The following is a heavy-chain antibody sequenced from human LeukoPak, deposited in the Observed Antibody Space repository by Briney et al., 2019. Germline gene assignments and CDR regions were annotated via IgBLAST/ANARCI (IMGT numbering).Heavy chain of an antibody. CDR1: GLTGSSNF. J-gene: IGHJ6*02. Sequence: GGSLRLSCAASGLTGSSNFMTWVRQAPGKGLEWVSAIYSGGSTFYAASVRGRFNISRDNSKKTMFLQMSSLRVEDAAVYYCASSGTASRGAMGVWGQGTTVTVSS. V-gene: IGHV3-66*01. CDR3: ASSGTASRGAMGV. CDR2: IYSGGST. D-gene: IGHD1-1*01.